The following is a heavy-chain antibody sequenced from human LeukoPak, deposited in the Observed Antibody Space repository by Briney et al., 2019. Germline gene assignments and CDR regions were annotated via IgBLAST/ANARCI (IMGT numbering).Heavy chain of an antibody. D-gene: IGHD3-22*01. J-gene: IGHJ3*02. Sequence: GGALRLSCAASGFTFSSYSMKWVGQAPGKGVEGVSSISSSSSYIYYADSVKGRFTISRHNAKNSLYLQMNSLRAEDTAVYYCARGTMTAAFDIWAQGTMVTVSS. CDR2: ISSSSSYI. V-gene: IGHV3-21*01. CDR3: ARGTMTAAFDI. CDR1: GFTFSSYS.